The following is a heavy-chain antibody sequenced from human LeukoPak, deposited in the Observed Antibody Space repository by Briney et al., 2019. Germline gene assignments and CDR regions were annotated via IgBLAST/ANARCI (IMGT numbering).Heavy chain of an antibody. Sequence: PGGSLRLSCAASGFTFGDYGMSGVRQAPGKGLEWVSGISWNGGTTGYSDSVKGRFSISRDNAKNSLYLHMNSLRAEDTALYYCARAGFPNYYYMDVWGKGTTVTVSS. CDR3: ARAGFPNYYYMDV. CDR2: ISWNGGTT. V-gene: IGHV3-20*04. J-gene: IGHJ6*03. D-gene: IGHD3-3*01. CDR1: GFTFGDYG.